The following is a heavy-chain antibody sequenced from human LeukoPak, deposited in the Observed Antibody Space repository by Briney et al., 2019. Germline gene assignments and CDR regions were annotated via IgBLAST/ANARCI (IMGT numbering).Heavy chain of an antibody. CDR3: ARDKKVRGVIDY. V-gene: IGHV3-30-3*01. D-gene: IGHD3-10*01. CDR1: GFTFSDYY. CDR2: ISYDGSNK. Sequence: GGSLRLSCEASGFTFSDYYMSWIRQAPGKGLEWVAVISYDGSNKYYADSVKGRFTISRDNSKNTLYLQMNSLRAEDTAVYYCARDKKVRGVIDYWGQGTLVTVSS. J-gene: IGHJ4*02.